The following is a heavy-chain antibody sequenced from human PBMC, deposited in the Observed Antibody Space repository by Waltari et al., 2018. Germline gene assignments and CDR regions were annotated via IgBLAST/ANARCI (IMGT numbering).Heavy chain of an antibody. CDR1: GGSFSGYY. J-gene: IGHJ3*02. D-gene: IGHD3-16*01. Sequence: QVQLQQWGAGLLKPSETLSLTCAVYGGSFSGYYWSWIRQPPGKGLEWIGEINHSGSTNYNPSLKSRVNKSVDTAKNQFYLKLSSVTAADTAVYYWALHGGRWLQHAFDIWGQGTMVTVSS. V-gene: IGHV4-34*01. CDR2: INHSGST. CDR3: ALHGGRWLQHAFDI.